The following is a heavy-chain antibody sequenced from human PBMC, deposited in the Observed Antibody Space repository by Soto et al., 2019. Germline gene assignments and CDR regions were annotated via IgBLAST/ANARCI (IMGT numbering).Heavy chain of an antibody. V-gene: IGHV1-2*04. CDR1: GYTFTGYY. CDR2: INPNSGGT. Sequence: ASVKVSCKASGYTFTGYYMHWVRQAPGQGLEWMGWINPNSGGTNYAQKFQGWVTMTRDTSISTAYMELGRLRSDDTAVYYCAREREGYSYGTHHYYGMDVWGQGTTVTVSS. D-gene: IGHD5-18*01. CDR3: AREREGYSYGTHHYYGMDV. J-gene: IGHJ6*02.